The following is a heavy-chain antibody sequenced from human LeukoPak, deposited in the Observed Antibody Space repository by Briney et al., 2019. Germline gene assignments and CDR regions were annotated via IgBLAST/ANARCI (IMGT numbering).Heavy chain of an antibody. CDR1: GFTFSSYS. Sequence: GGSLRLSCAASGFTFSSYSTNWVRQAPGKGLEWVSSISSSSSYIYYADSVKGQLTISRDNAKNSLYLQMNSLRAEDTAVYYCARDLTSSGSHNAFDIWGQGTMVTVSS. CDR2: ISSSSSYI. CDR3: ARDLTSSGSHNAFDI. D-gene: IGHD1-26*01. J-gene: IGHJ3*02. V-gene: IGHV3-21*01.